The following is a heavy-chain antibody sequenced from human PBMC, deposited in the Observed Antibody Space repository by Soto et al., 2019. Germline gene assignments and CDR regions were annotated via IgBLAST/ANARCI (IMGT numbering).Heavy chain of an antibody. J-gene: IGHJ5*02. D-gene: IGHD6-19*01. CDR1: GFSLSNAEMG. Sequence: QVTLKESGPVLVRPTETLTLTCTVSGFSLSNAEMGVSWIRQPPGKALEWLAHIFSNDEKSYNTSLQNRLTISEDTSKSQVVLTMTNTDPADTATYYCARRRSGWFLFDAWVQGTLVTVSS. CDR2: IFSNDEK. CDR3: ARRRSGWFLFDA. V-gene: IGHV2-26*01.